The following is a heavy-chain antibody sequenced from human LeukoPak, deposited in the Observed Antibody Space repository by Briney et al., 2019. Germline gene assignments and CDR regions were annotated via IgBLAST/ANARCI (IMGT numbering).Heavy chain of an antibody. Sequence: GGSLRLSCAASGSTFSSYWMSWVRQAPGKGLEWVANIKQDGSEKYYVDSVKGRFTISRDNAKNSLYLQMNSLRAEDTAVYYCARGGGLDAFDIWGQGTMVTVSS. CDR2: IKQDGSEK. CDR1: GSTFSSYW. CDR3: ARGGGLDAFDI. V-gene: IGHV3-7*03. J-gene: IGHJ3*02. D-gene: IGHD2-15*01.